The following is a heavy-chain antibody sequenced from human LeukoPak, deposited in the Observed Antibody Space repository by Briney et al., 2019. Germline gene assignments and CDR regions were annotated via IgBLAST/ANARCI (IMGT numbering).Heavy chain of an antibody. D-gene: IGHD5-18*01. Sequence: SDTLSLTCTVSGGSMSSSSYYWGWIRQPPGKGLEWIGSIYYSGSTYYNPSLKSRVTISVDTSKNQFSLKLSSVTAADTAVYYCAGWHVDTAMVGIDYWGQGTLVTVSS. CDR1: GGSMSSSSYY. V-gene: IGHV4-39*07. J-gene: IGHJ4*02. CDR3: AGWHVDTAMVGIDY. CDR2: IYYSGST.